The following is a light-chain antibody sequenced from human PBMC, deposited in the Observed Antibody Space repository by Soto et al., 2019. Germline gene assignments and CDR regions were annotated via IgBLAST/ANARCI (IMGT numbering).Light chain of an antibody. CDR2: EVS. CDR1: SSDVGAYNF. CDR3: ATHGGNNNFWV. J-gene: IGLJ3*02. V-gene: IGLV2-8*01. Sequence: QSALTQPPSASGSPGQSVTISCTGTSSDVGAYNFVSWYQQYPGKAPKLIIFEVSKRPSGVPGRFSGSKSGDTASLTVSGLQAEDEADYYCATHGGNNNFWVFGGGTKLTVL.